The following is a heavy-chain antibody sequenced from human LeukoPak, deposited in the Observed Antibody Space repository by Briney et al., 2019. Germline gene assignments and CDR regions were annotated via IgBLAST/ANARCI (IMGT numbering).Heavy chain of an antibody. V-gene: IGHV4-61*02. D-gene: IGHD3-3*01. CDR3: ARLKGITIFGMVSPYYYYYMDV. CDR1: GGSISSGSYY. CDR2: IYTSGRT. Sequence: SETLSLTCTVSGGSISSGSYYWSWIRQPAGKGLEWIGRIYTSGRTNYNPSLKSRVTISVDTSKNQSSLKLSSVTAADTAVYYSARLKGITIFGMVSPYYYYYMDVWGKGTTVTVSS. J-gene: IGHJ6*03.